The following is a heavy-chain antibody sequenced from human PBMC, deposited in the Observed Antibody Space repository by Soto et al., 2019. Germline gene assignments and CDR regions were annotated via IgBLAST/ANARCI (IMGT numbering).Heavy chain of an antibody. V-gene: IGHV4-30-2*01. Sequence: PSETLSLTCAVSGGSISSGGYSWSWIRQPPGKGLEWIGYIYHSGSTYYNPSLKSRVTISVDRSKNQFSLKLNSVTAADTAVYYCARGPYCGGDCYFDYWGQGTLVTVSS. CDR1: GGSISSGGYS. J-gene: IGHJ4*02. CDR3: ARGPYCGGDCYFDY. CDR2: IYHSGST. D-gene: IGHD2-21*02.